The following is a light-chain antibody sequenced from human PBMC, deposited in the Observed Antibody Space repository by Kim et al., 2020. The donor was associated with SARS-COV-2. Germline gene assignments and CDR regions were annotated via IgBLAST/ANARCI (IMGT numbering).Light chain of an antibody. J-gene: IGKJ5*01. CDR1: QSLVYSDGNTY. CDR2: KVS. V-gene: IGKV2-30*01. CDR3: MQGIHPMT. Sequence: DVVMTQSPLSLPVTLGQPASISCRSSQSLVYSDGNTYLNWFQQRPGQSPRRLIYKVSNRDSGVPDRFSGSGSGTDFTLKISREEAEDVGVYYCMQGIHPMTFGQGTQLDIK.